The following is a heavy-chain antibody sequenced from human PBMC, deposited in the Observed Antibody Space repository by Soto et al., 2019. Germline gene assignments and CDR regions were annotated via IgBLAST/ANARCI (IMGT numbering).Heavy chain of an antibody. CDR2: ITGGGAGT. D-gene: IGHD4-4*01. V-gene: IGHV3-23*01. J-gene: IGHJ4*02. CDR3: AKCFRNYAADNFDN. CDR1: GFTFNNYA. Sequence: EVQLLESGGGLVQPGGSLRLSCAASGFTFNNYAMSWVRQAPGKGLEWVSTITGGGAGTYYADSVKGRFTISRDNSNNMLYLPMNSLRVEDTALYYCAKCFRNYAADNFDNWGQGTLVTVSS.